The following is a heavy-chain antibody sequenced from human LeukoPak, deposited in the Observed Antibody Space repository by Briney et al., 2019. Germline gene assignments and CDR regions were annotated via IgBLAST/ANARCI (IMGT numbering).Heavy chain of an antibody. CDR2: INHSGST. V-gene: IGHV4-34*01. CDR3: AREVAAGAYYGMDV. J-gene: IGHJ6*02. CDR1: GVSFSGYY. Sequence: SETQSLTCAVWGVSFSGYYWSWLREPPGKGLVWLGEINHSGSTNYNPSLKSRVTISVDTSKNQFSLKLSSVTAADTAVYYCAREVAAGAYYGMDVWGQGTTVTVSS. D-gene: IGHD6-13*01.